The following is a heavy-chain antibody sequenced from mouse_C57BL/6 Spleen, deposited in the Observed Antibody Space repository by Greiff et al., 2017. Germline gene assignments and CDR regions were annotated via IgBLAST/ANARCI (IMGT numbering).Heavy chain of an antibody. CDR1: GYTFTSYW. CDR3: ARWGDYGSSYYAMDY. Sequence: QVQLQQPGAELVRPGSSVKLSCKASGYTFTSYWMDWVKQRPGQGLEWIGNIYPSDSETHYNQKFKDKATLTVDNSSSTAYMQLSSLTSEDSAVYYCARWGDYGSSYYAMDYWGQGTSVTVSS. CDR2: IYPSDSET. D-gene: IGHD1-1*01. J-gene: IGHJ4*01. V-gene: IGHV1-61*01.